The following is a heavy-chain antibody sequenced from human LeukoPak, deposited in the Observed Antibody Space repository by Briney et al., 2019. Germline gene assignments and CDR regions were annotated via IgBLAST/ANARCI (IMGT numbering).Heavy chain of an antibody. CDR1: GGSVSSGSYY. J-gene: IGHJ4*02. CDR2: IYYSGST. CDR3: ARRRSRDYVWGSYRETYFDY. V-gene: IGHV4-61*01. Sequence: SETLSLTCTVSGGSVSSGSYYWSWIRQPPGKGLEWIGYIYYSGSTNYNPSLKSRVTISVDTSKNQFSLKLSSVTAADTAVYYCARRRSRDYVWGSYRETYFDYWGQGTLVTVSS. D-gene: IGHD3-16*02.